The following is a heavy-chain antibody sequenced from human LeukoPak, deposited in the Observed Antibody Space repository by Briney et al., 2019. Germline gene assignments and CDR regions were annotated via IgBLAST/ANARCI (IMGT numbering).Heavy chain of an antibody. CDR2: INHSGST. CDR3: ARGDLGYCSGGSCYGDWFDP. D-gene: IGHD2-15*01. CDR1: GGSFSGYY. J-gene: IGHJ5*02. V-gene: IGHV4-34*01. Sequence: SETLSLTCAVYGGSFSGYYWSWIRQPPGKGLEWIGEINHSGSTNYNPSLKSRVTISVDTSKNQFSLKLSSVTAADTAVYYCARGDLGYCSGGSCYGDWFDPWGQGTLVTVSS.